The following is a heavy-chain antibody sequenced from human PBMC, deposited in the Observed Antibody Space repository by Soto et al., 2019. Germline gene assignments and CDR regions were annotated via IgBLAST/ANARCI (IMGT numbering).Heavy chain of an antibody. CDR2: ISSSGTYI. CDR3: ARDIGDGYNWVVPDY. Sequence: GGSLRLACAASGFTFSTYSMNWVRQAPGKGLEWVSSISSSGTYIYYPDSVKGRFTISRDNAKNSLYLQMSSLRAEDTAVYYCARDIGDGYNWVVPDYWGQGTLVTVSS. CDR1: GFTFSTYS. D-gene: IGHD5-12*01. J-gene: IGHJ4*02. V-gene: IGHV3-21*01.